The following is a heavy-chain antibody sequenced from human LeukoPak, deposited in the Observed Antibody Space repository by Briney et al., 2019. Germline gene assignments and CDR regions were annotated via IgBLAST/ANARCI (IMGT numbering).Heavy chain of an antibody. CDR3: AREGAAAGTLYFDY. D-gene: IGHD6-13*01. V-gene: IGHV3-53*01. CDR1: GFTVSSNY. CDR2: IYSGGST. Sequence: GRSLRLSCAASGFTVSSNYMSWVRQAPGKGLEWVSVIYSGGSTYYADSVKGRFTISRDNSKNSLYLQMNSLRAEDTAVYYCAREGAAAGTLYFDYWGQGTLVTVSS. J-gene: IGHJ4*02.